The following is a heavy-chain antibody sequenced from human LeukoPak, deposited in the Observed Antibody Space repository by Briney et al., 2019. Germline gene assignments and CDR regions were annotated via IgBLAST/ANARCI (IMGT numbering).Heavy chain of an antibody. J-gene: IGHJ4*02. CDR3: ARGNILCSGGSCSTNIDY. CDR2: IYTSGST. CDR1: GGSISSYY. V-gene: IGHV4-4*07. D-gene: IGHD2-15*01. Sequence: SETLSLTSTVSGGSISSYYWSWIRQPAGKGLEWIGRIYTSGSTNYNPSLKSRVTMSVDTSKNQFSLKLSSVTAADTAVYYCARGNILCSGGSCSTNIDYWGQGALVTVSS.